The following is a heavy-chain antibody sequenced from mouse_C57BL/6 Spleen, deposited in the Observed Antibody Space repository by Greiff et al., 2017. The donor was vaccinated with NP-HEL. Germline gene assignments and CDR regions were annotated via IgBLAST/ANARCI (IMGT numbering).Heavy chain of an antibody. J-gene: IGHJ2*01. Sequence: QVQLQQPGAELVKPGASVKLSCKASGYTFTSYWMQWVKQRPGQGLEWIGEIDPSDSYTNYNQKFKGKATLTVDTSSSTAYMQLSSLTSEDSAVYYCASEGNYWGQGTTLTVSS. CDR1: GYTFTSYW. CDR3: ASEGNY. V-gene: IGHV1-50*01. CDR2: IDPSDSYT.